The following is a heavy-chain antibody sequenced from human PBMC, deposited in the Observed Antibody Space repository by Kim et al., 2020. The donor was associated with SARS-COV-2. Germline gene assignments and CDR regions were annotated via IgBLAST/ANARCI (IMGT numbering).Heavy chain of an antibody. CDR1: GGSISSSSYY. J-gene: IGHJ4*02. CDR2: IYYSGST. D-gene: IGHD3-22*01. V-gene: IGHV4-39*01. CDR3: ARLLVATHEVVVVMGNFDY. Sequence: SETLSLTCTVSGGSISSSSYYWGWIRQPPGKGLEWIGSIYYSGSTYYNPSLKSRVTISVDTSKNQFSLKLSSVTAADTAVYYCARLLVATHEVVVVMGNFDYWGQGTLVTVSS.